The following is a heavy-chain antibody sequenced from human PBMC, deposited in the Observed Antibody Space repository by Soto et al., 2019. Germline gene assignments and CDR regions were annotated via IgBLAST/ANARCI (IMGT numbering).Heavy chain of an antibody. CDR2: IIPILGIA. J-gene: IGHJ4*02. V-gene: IGHV1-69*04. CDR3: ASLSIAVAGHFDY. CDR1: GGTFSSNA. D-gene: IGHD6-19*01. Sequence: GASVKVSCKASGGTFSSNAISWVRQAPGQGLEWMGRIIPILGIANYAQKFQGRVTITADKSTSTAYMELSSLRSEDTAVYYCASLSIAVAGHFDYWGQGTLVTVSS.